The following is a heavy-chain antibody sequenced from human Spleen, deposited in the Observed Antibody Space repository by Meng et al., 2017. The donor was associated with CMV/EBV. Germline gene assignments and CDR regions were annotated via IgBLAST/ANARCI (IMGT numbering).Heavy chain of an antibody. Sequence: ASVKVSCKASGGTFSSYAISWVRQAPGQGLEWMGWINPNSGGTNYAQKFQGRVTMTRDTSISTAYMELSRLRSDDTAVYYCARDRSGSYYFWFDPWGQGTLVTVSS. V-gene: IGHV1-2*02. CDR3: ARDRSGSYYFWFDP. CDR1: GGTFSSYA. J-gene: IGHJ5*02. CDR2: INPNSGGT. D-gene: IGHD1-26*01.